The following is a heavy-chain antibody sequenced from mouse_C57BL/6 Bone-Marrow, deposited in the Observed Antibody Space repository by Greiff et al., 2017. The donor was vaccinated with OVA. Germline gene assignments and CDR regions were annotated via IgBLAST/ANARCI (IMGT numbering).Heavy chain of an antibody. CDR1: GYTFTSYW. J-gene: IGHJ2*01. CDR2: IYPGSGST. D-gene: IGHD2-2*01. V-gene: IGHV1-55*01. Sequence: QVQLKQPGAELVKPGASVKMSCKASGYTFTSYWITWVKQRPGQGLEWIGDIYPGSGSTNYNEKFKSKATLTVDTSSSTAYMQLSSLTSEDSAVYYCARWRVSMVTTRVYWGQGTTLTVSS. CDR3: ARWRVSMVTTRVY.